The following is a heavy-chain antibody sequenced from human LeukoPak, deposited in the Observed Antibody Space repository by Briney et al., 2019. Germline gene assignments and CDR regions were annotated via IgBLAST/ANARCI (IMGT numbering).Heavy chain of an antibody. CDR1: GFTFSTYG. D-gene: IGHD6-13*01. CDR2: MWNDGSKE. J-gene: IGHJ6*02. V-gene: IGHV3-33*01. CDR3: ARAWYSGCWYGMDV. Sequence: GGSLRLSCAASGFTFSTYGIHWVRQAPGKGLEWVAVMWNDGSKEYYADSVRGRFTISRDNSKNTLYLQMDSLRADDTAVYYCARAWYSGCWYGMDVWGQGTTVTVSS.